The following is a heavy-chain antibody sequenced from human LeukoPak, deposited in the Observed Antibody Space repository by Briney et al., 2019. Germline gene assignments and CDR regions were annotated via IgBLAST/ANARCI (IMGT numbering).Heavy chain of an antibody. CDR1: GGSISSSSYY. CDR3: AVAVAGHVDY. Sequence: NPSETLSLTCTVSGGSISSSSYYWGWIRQPPGKGLEWIGSIYYSGSTNYNPSLKSRVTISVDTSKNQFSLKLSSVTAADTAVYYCAVAVAGHVDYWGQGTLVTVSS. D-gene: IGHD6-19*01. J-gene: IGHJ4*02. CDR2: IYYSGST. V-gene: IGHV4-39*07.